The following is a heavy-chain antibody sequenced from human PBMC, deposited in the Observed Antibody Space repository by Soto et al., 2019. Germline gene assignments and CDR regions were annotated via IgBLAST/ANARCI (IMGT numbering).Heavy chain of an antibody. V-gene: IGHV1-69*01. CDR3: ARGTAMVTTSQDDFYYGMDV. Sequence: QVQLVQPGAEVKKPGSSAKVSCMASGGTFTNFGFSWVRQSPGQGLEWMGGILPLFNTTNFAQKFQGRVTITADESTSTAYMELSILRSEDTAVYYCARGTAMVTTSQDDFYYGMDVWGAGTTVTVSS. CDR1: GGTFTNFG. D-gene: IGHD5-18*01. CDR2: ILPLFNTT. J-gene: IGHJ6*04.